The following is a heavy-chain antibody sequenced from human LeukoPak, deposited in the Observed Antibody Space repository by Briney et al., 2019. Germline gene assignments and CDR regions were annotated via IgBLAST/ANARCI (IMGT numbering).Heavy chain of an antibody. CDR3: AKGSGRAAAARTHFDY. CDR2: ISYDGSNK. V-gene: IGHV3-30*18. Sequence: GRSLRLSCAASGFTFSSYGMHWVRQAPGKGLEWVAVISYDGSNKYYADSVKGRFTISRDNSKNTLYLQMNSLRAEDTAVYYCAKGSGRAAAARTHFDYWGQGTLVTVSS. D-gene: IGHD6-13*01. J-gene: IGHJ4*02. CDR1: GFTFSSYG.